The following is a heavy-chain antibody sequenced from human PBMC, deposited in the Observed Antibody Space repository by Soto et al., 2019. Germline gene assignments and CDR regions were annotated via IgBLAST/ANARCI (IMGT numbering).Heavy chain of an antibody. V-gene: IGHV3-48*04. J-gene: IGHJ6*03. Sequence: GGSLRLSCAASGFIFSGYGMNWVRQAPGKGLEWVSYISSSGSPIYYADSVKGRFTISRDNAKNSLYLQMNSLRAEDTAVYYCARNFWSGYWTYYYYMDVWGKGTTVTVSS. CDR3: ARNFWSGYWTYYYYMDV. CDR1: GFIFSGYG. CDR2: ISSSGSPI. D-gene: IGHD3-3*01.